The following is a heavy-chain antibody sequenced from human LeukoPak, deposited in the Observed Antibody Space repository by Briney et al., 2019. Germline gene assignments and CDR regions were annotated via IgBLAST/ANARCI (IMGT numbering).Heavy chain of an antibody. V-gene: IGHV3-53*01. CDR3: AKVSNTGGSGTRDY. J-gene: IGHJ4*02. Sequence: GGSLRLSCAASGFTLSSYEMNWVRQAPGKRLEWVSLIYSGGSTYYADSVKGRFTISRDNSKNTLYLQMNSLRVEDTAVYYCAKVSNTGGSGTRDYWGQGTLVTVSS. CDR1: GFTLSSYE. D-gene: IGHD3-10*01. CDR2: IYSGGST.